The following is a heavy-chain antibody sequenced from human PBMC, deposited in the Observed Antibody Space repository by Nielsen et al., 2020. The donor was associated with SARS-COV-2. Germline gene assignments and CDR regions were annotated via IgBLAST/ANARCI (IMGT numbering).Heavy chain of an antibody. J-gene: IGHJ3*02. CDR3: ARHTGGAQLVRGSAFDI. CDR2: IYYSGST. V-gene: IGHV4-59*08. Sequence: SETLSLTCTVSGGSISSYYWSWIRQPPGKGLEWIGYIYYSGSTNYNPSLKSRVTISVDTSKNQFSLKLSSVTAADTAVYYCARHTGGAQLVRGSAFDIWGQGTMVTVSS. D-gene: IGHD6-13*01. CDR1: GGSISSYY.